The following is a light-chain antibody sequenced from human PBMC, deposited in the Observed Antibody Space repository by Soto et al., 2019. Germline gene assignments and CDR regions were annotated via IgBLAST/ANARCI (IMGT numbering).Light chain of an antibody. CDR2: DVT. J-gene: IGLJ1*01. Sequence: QSALTQPASVSGSPGQSITISCTGTSSDVGGYNYVSWYQQQPGKAPKFMIYDVTNRPSGVSNRFSGSKSGNTASLTISGLQVEDEADYYCCSYTTSNTRQIVFGTGTKVTVL. CDR3: CSYTTSNTRQIV. CDR1: SSDVGGYNY. V-gene: IGLV2-14*01.